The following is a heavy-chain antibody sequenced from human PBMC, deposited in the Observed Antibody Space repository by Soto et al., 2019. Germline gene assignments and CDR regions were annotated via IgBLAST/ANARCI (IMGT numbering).Heavy chain of an antibody. J-gene: IGHJ4*02. CDR1: GGSISSSSYY. Sequence: SETLSLTCTVSGGSISSSSYYWGWIRQPPGKGLEWIGSIYYSGSTYYNPSLKSRVTISVDTSKNQFSLKLSSVTAAGTAVYYCASSGWAAASGYWGQGTLVTVSS. CDR3: ASSGWAAASGY. D-gene: IGHD6-13*01. V-gene: IGHV4-39*01. CDR2: IYYSGST.